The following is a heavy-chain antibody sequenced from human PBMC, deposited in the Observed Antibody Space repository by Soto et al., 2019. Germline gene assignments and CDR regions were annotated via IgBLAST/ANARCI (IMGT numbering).Heavy chain of an antibody. V-gene: IGHV4-61*01. Sequence: SETLSLTCTVSGGSVSSGSYYWSWIRQPPGKGLEWIGYIYYSGSTNYNPSLKGRVTISVDTSKNQFSLKLSSVTAADTAVYYCASYSGSYYGFDYWGQGTLVTVPS. CDR3: ASYSGSYYGFDY. CDR2: IYYSGST. J-gene: IGHJ4*02. CDR1: GGSVSSGSYY. D-gene: IGHD1-26*01.